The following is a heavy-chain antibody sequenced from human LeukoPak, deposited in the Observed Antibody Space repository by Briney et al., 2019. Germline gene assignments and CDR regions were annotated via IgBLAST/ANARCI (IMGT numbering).Heavy chain of an antibody. CDR3: ASATKGLLPLTSYNSFDP. D-gene: IGHD3/OR15-3a*01. CDR1: GYSIISDYY. CDR2: NYHTGTT. V-gene: IGHV4-38-2*02. J-gene: IGHJ5*02. Sequence: SETLSLTCTVSGYSIISDYYWWWRRQPPGEEVGWSGSNYHTGTTYYNPSLRSRVTISVDTSKNQFSLKLNSMTAADPAVYYCASATKGLLPLTSYNSFDPWGQGTLVTVSS.